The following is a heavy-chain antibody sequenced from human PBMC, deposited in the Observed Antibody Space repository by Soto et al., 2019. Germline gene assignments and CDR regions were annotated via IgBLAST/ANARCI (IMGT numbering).Heavy chain of an antibody. CDR2: ISSSSSYI. CDR1: GFTFSSYS. D-gene: IGHD5-12*01. CDR3: ARDARDGYNDGVGAFDI. Sequence: EVQLVESGGGLVKPGGSLRLSCAASGFTFSSYSMNWVRQAPGKGLEWVSSISSSSSYIYYADSVKGRFTISRDNAKNSLYLQMNSLRAEDTAVYYCARDARDGYNDGVGAFDIWGQGTMVTVSS. J-gene: IGHJ3*02. V-gene: IGHV3-21*01.